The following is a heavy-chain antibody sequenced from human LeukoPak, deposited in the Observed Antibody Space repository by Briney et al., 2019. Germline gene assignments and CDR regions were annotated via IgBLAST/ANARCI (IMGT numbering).Heavy chain of an antibody. CDR3: AKDDGEGYYFDY. CDR1: GFTFSSYV. D-gene: IGHD4-17*01. V-gene: IGHV3-23*01. CDR2: ISGSGGST. J-gene: IGHJ4*02. Sequence: GGSLRLSCAASGFTFSSYVMSWVRQAPGKGLKWVSTISGSGGSTYYADSVKGRFTISRDNSKNTLYLQMNSLRAEDTAVYYCAKDDGEGYYFDYWGQGTLVTVSS.